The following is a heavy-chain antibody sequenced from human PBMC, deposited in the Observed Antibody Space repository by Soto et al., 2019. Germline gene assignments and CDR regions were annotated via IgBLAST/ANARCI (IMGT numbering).Heavy chain of an antibody. V-gene: IGHV1-69*10. CDR2: IIPIFGIA. D-gene: IGHD2-2*01. CDR1: GGTFSSYA. CDR3: ARDREYQLLSLYYYYYGMDV. Sequence: SVKVSCKASGGTFSSYAISWVRQAPGQGLEWMGGIIPIFGIANYAQKFQGRVTITADKSTSTAYMELSSLRSEDTAVYYCARDREYQLLSLYYYYYGMDVWGQGTTVTVSS. J-gene: IGHJ6*02.